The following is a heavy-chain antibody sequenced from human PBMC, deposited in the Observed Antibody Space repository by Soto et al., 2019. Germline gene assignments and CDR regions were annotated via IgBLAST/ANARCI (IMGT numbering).Heavy chain of an antibody. D-gene: IGHD3-10*01. CDR2: INLSGGST. CDR1: GYTFTSYY. CDR3: TRQIYYGSVNYYYFDY. J-gene: IGHJ4*02. V-gene: IGHV1-46*03. Sequence: GASVKVSCKASGYTFTSYYIHWVRQAPGQGLEWMGIINLSGGSTSYTQKFQGRVTMTRDTSTSTVYMELSSLRSEDTAMYYCTRQIYYGSVNYYYFDYWGQGTLVTVSS.